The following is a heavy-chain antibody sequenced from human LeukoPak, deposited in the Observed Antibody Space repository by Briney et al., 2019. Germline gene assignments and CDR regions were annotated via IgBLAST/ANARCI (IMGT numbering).Heavy chain of an antibody. Sequence: ASVKVFCKASGYTFTGYSMHWERQAPGQGLEWMGWINPNSGATNYAQKFQGRVTMTRDTSISTAYMELSRLRSDDTAVYYCATSGSYRIIDYWGQGTLVTVSS. V-gene: IGHV1-2*02. CDR3: ATSGSYRIIDY. CDR1: GYTFTGYS. D-gene: IGHD1-26*01. CDR2: INPNSGAT. J-gene: IGHJ4*02.